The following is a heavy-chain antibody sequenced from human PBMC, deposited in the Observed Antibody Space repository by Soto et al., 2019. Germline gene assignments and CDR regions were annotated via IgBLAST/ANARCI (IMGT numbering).Heavy chain of an antibody. Sequence: GGSLRLSCAASGFTFDDYAMHRVRQAPGKGLEWVSGISWNSGSIGYADSVKGRFTISRDNAKNSLYLQMNSLRAEDTALYYCAKDMGYDTLTGLVHWGQGTLVTVSS. CDR3: AKDMGYDTLTGLVH. J-gene: IGHJ4*02. CDR2: ISWNSGSI. V-gene: IGHV3-9*01. D-gene: IGHD3-9*01. CDR1: GFTFDDYA.